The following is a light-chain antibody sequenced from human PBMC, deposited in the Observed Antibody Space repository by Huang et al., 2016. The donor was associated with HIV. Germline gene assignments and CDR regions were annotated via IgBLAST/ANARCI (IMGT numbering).Light chain of an antibody. Sequence: DIQMTQSPSSLSASVGDRVTITCQASQDINKFLNWYQQKPGKAPKLLIYDASSLETGVPSRCSGSGSGTDFTFTISSLQSEDIATYYCQQYDSPLFTFGPGTRVDIK. V-gene: IGKV1-33*01. CDR2: DAS. CDR3: QQYDSPLFT. CDR1: QDINKF. J-gene: IGKJ3*01.